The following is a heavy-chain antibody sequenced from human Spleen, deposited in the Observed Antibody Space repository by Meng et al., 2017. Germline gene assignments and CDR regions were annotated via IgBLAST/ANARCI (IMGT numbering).Heavy chain of an antibody. Sequence: VSLPEWGPGLVGPAGTRSLTCAFSGGSISISSWCSWVRHPPGKGLEWIGEIYHSWSTNYNPSLKSRVTISVDKSKNQFSLKLSSVTAADTAVHYCARDGVVGAVNWFDPWGQGTLVTVSS. D-gene: IGHD1-26*01. CDR2: IYHSWST. CDR3: ARDGVVGAVNWFDP. CDR1: GGSISISSW. J-gene: IGHJ5*02. V-gene: IGHV4-4*02.